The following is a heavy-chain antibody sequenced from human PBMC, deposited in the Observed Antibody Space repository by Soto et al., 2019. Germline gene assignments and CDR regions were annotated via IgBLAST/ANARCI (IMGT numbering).Heavy chain of an antibody. J-gene: IGHJ4*02. Sequence: QVQLVESGGGVVQPGRSLRLSCAASGFTFSSYGMHWVRQAPGKGLEWVAVISYDGSDKYYADSVKGRFTISRDSSKNRLYLQMNSLRAEDTAVYYCAKDHLSMVRGVTPYYFAYWGQGTLVTVSS. CDR2: ISYDGSDK. CDR1: GFTFSSYG. D-gene: IGHD3-10*01. CDR3: AKDHLSMVRGVTPYYFAY. V-gene: IGHV3-30*18.